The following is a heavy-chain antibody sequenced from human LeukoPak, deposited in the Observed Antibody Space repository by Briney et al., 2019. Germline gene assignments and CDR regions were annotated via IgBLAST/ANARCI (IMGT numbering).Heavy chain of an antibody. V-gene: IGHV1-69*04. CDR1: GGTFSSYA. Sequence: SVKVSCKASGGTFSSYAISWVRQAPGQGLEWMGRIIPILGIANYAQKFQGRVTITADKSTSTAYMELSSLRSEDTAVYYCARGTLEMATIPNWFDPWGQGTLVTVSS. D-gene: IGHD5-24*01. CDR3: ARGTLEMATIPNWFDP. CDR2: IIPILGIA. J-gene: IGHJ5*02.